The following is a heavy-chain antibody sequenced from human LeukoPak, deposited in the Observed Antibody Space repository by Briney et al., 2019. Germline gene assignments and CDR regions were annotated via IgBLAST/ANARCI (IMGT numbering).Heavy chain of an antibody. J-gene: IGHJ5*02. CDR3: AKDLYRTNYGDPRGDWFDP. Sequence: QPGGSLRLSCAASGFTFSSYWMHWVRQAPGKGLEWVSAISGSGGSTYYADSVKGRFTISRDNSKNTLYLQMNSLRAEDTAVYYCAKDLYRTNYGDPRGDWFDPWGQGTLVTVSS. CDR1: GFTFSSYW. D-gene: IGHD4-17*01. V-gene: IGHV3-23*01. CDR2: ISGSGGST.